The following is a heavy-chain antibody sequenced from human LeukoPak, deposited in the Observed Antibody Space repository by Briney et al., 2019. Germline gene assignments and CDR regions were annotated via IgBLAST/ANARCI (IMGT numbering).Heavy chain of an antibody. CDR1: GFTFSSYG. Sequence: GRSLRLSCAASGFTFSSYGMHWVRQAPGKGLEGGAVISYDGSNQYYADSVNGRFTISRDNSKNTLYLQMNSLRAEDTAVYYCARVDTHLNDAFDIWGQGTMVTVSS. V-gene: IGHV3-30*03. CDR3: ARVDTHLNDAFDI. D-gene: IGHD2-15*01. J-gene: IGHJ3*02. CDR2: ISYDGSNQ.